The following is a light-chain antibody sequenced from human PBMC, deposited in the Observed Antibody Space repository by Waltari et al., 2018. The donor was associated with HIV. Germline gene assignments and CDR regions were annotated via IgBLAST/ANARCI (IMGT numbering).Light chain of an antibody. Sequence: EIVLTQSPGTLSLSPGERATLSCRASQSVSSTYLAWYQQKPGQTPRLLIYDTSSRATGILDRFSGSGSGTDFTLTISRLEPEDFAVYYCHHYGSTRDTFGQGTKLEIK. J-gene: IGKJ2*01. CDR2: DTS. CDR1: QSVSSTY. V-gene: IGKV3-20*01. CDR3: HHYGSTRDT.